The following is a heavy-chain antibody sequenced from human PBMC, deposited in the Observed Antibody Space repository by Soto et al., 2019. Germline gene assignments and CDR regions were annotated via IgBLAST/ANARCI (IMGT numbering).Heavy chain of an antibody. J-gene: IGHJ4*02. CDR1: GFTFSSYG. V-gene: IGHV3-33*01. D-gene: IGHD6-19*01. CDR3: ARGSISSGWYYDY. CDR2: IWYDGSNK. Sequence: GGSLRLSCAASGFTFSSYGMHWVRQAPGKGLEWVAVIWYDGSNKYYADPVKGRFTISRDNSKNTLYLQMNSLRAEDTAVYYCARGSISSGWYYDYWGQGTLVTVSS.